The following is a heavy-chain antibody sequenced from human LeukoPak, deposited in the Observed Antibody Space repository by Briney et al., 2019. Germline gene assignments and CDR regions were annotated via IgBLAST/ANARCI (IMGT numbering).Heavy chain of an antibody. CDR1: GFTFSGNA. J-gene: IGHJ4*02. D-gene: IGHD3-10*01. CDR2: ISGSGGST. V-gene: IGHV3-23*01. Sequence: GGSLRFSCAPPGFTFSGNAMSWVRQAPGKGLEWVSAISGSGGSTYYADSVKGRFTISRDNSKNTLYLQMNSLRAEDTAVYYCAKVPGDYWGQGTLVTVSS. CDR3: AKVPGDY.